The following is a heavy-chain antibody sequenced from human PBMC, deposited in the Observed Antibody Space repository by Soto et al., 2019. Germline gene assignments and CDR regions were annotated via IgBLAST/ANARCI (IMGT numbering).Heavy chain of an antibody. CDR3: GREAWERNYDC. J-gene: IGHJ4*02. V-gene: IGHV4-30-2*01. CDR1: GDSLTADGCS. CDR2: IYHTGTA. D-gene: IGHD1-26*01. Sequence: SQTLSLTCNVSGDSLTADGCSWSWIRQPPGKGLEWSGYIYHTGTAYYNPSPTSRVPLSVDRSKNQFPLSLRSMLAEDSAGYYCGREAWERNYDCWGQGTLVTVSS.